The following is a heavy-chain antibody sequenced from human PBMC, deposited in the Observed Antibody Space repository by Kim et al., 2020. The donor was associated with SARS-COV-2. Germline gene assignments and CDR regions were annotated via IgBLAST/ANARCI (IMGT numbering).Heavy chain of an antibody. V-gene: IGHV3-30*01. D-gene: IGHD3-22*01. Sequence: ADSVKGRFTISIDNSKNTLYLQMNSLRAEDTSVYYCARGGRDSSGYYYNWGQGTLVTVSS. CDR3: ARGGRDSSGYYYN. J-gene: IGHJ4*02.